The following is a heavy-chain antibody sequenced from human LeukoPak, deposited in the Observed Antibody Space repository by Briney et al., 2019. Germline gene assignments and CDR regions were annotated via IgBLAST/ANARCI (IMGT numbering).Heavy chain of an antibody. J-gene: IGHJ4*02. D-gene: IGHD6-13*01. CDR1: GFTFDDYA. V-gene: IGHV3-9*01. CDR2: ISWNSGSI. Sequence: GGSLRLSCAASGFTFDDYAMHWVRQVPGKGLEWVSGISWNSGSIDYADSVKGRFTISRDNAKNSLYLQMNSLRAEDTALYYCAKDKGARWIAAVGTGGLFDYWGQGTLVTVSS. CDR3: AKDKGARWIAAVGTGGLFDY.